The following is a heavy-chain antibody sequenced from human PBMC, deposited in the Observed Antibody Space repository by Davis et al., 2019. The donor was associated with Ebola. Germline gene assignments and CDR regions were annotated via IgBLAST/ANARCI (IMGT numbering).Heavy chain of an antibody. J-gene: IGHJ4*02. CDR1: GGSFSGYY. Sequence: PLETLSLTCAVYGGSFSGYYWSWIRQPPGKGLEWIGEINHSGSTYYNPSLKSRVTISVDTSKNQFSLKLSSVTAADTAVYYCARGPLGYSSGWYLYWGQGTLVTVSS. D-gene: IGHD6-19*01. V-gene: IGHV4-34*01. CDR3: ARGPLGYSSGWYLY. CDR2: INHSGST.